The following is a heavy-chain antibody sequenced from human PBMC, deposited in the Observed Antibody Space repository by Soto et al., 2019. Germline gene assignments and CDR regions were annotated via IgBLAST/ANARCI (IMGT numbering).Heavy chain of an antibody. D-gene: IGHD4-17*01. CDR2: IIPIFGTA. CDR1: GGTFSSYA. CDR3: ASRERDDYDDAFDI. Sequence: GASVKVSCKASGGTFSSYAISWVRQARGQGLEWMGGIIPIFGTANYAQKFQGRVTITADESTSTAYMELSSLRSEDTAVYYCASRERDDYDDAFDIWGQGTMVTVSS. J-gene: IGHJ3*02. V-gene: IGHV1-69*13.